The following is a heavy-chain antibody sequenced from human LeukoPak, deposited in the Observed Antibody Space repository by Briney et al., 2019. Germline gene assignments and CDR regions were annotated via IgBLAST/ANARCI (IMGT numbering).Heavy chain of an antibody. CDR2: IKQDGSEK. D-gene: IGHD6-13*01. CDR3: ARGSAAGTDY. CDR1: GFTFSSYS. Sequence: PGGSLRLSCAASGFTFSSYSMNWVRQAPGKGLEWVANIKQDGSEKYYVDSVKGRFTISRDNAKNSLYLQMNSLRAEDTAVYYCARGSAAGTDYWGQGTLVTVSS. J-gene: IGHJ4*02. V-gene: IGHV3-7*01.